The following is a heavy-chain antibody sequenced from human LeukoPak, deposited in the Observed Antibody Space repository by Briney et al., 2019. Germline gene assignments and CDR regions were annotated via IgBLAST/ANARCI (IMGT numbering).Heavy chain of an antibody. CDR2: ISGSGGST. CDR3: ARDRGSSLDY. D-gene: IGHD6-13*01. V-gene: IGHV3-23*01. CDR1: GFAFSSYA. Sequence: GGSLRLSCAASGFAFSSYAMSWVRQAPGKGLEWVSAISGSGGSTYYADSVKGRFTISRDNSKNTLYLQMNSLRAEDTAVYYCARDRGSSLDYWGQGTLVTVSS. J-gene: IGHJ4*02.